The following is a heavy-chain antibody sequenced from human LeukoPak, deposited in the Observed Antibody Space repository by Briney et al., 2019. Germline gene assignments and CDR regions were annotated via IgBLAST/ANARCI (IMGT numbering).Heavy chain of an antibody. D-gene: IGHD5-18*01. CDR2: INPDGNKK. CDR3: ARDLAYSRLDY. CDR1: GLTFSSSW. V-gene: IGHV3-7*01. J-gene: IGHJ4*02. Sequence: GGSLRLSCAVSGLTFSSSWMDWVRQAPGKGLEWVASINPDGNKKYSADSVKGRFTISRDNAENSLYLQMKSLRVEDTAFYYCARDLAYSRLDYWGQGMLVTVS.